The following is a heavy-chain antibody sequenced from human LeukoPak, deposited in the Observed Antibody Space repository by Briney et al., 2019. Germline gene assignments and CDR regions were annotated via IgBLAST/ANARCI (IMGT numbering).Heavy chain of an antibody. D-gene: IGHD3-9*01. V-gene: IGHV4-39*07. CDR2: IYQSEYT. Sequence: PSETLSLTCTVSGGSITSSGYYWSWVRQAPGKGLEWIGEIYQSEYTNYNPSLKSRVTMSIDKSKNQFSLRLTSVTAADTAVYYCATDKAAYPFYYYGMDVWGQGTTVTVSS. J-gene: IGHJ6*02. CDR1: GGSITSSGYY. CDR3: ATDKAAYPFYYYGMDV.